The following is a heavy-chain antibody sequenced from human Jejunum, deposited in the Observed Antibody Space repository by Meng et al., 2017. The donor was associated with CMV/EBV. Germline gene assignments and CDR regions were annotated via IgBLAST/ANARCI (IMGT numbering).Heavy chain of an antibody. J-gene: IGHJ4*02. D-gene: IGHD3-10*01. CDR3: ATSPGYPREFGY. CDR1: GGSVTSDDYY. Sequence: SGGSVTSDDYYGSWIRQPPGKRLESIGFIHYSGSANYNPSLMSRVTISLDTSKNQFSLRLTSVTAADTAVYYCATSPGYPREFGYWGQGTLVTVSS. CDR2: IHYSGSA. V-gene: IGHV4-61*08.